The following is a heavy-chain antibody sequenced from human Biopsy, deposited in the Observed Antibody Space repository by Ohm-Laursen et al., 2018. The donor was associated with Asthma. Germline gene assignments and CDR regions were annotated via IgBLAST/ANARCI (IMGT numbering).Heavy chain of an antibody. CDR2: IIPIFGTA. CDR1: GGTFSSYA. Sequence: SVKVSCNASGGTFSSYAISWVRQAPGQGLEWMGGIIPIFGTANYAQKFQGRVTITADESTSTAYMELSSLRSEDTAVYYCARRGITGTTLDYWGQGTLVTVSS. V-gene: IGHV1-69*13. J-gene: IGHJ4*02. D-gene: IGHD1-7*01. CDR3: ARRGITGTTLDY.